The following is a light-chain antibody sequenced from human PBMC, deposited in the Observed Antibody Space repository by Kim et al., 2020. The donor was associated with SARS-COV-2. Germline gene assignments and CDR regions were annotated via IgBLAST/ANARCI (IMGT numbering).Light chain of an antibody. CDR3: QKYNSANT. V-gene: IGKV1-27*01. J-gene: IGKJ4*01. CDR2: AAS. CDR1: QGISNY. Sequence: DIQMTQSPSSLSASVGDRVTITCRASQGISNYLAWYQQKPGKVPKLLIYAASTLQSGVPSRFSGSGSGTDFTLTISSLQPEDVATYYCQKYNSANTFGGGTKVDIK.